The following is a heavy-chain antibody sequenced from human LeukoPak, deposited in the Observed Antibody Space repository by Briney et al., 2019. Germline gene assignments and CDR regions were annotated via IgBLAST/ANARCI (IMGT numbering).Heavy chain of an antibody. CDR2: ISPTGSTT. D-gene: IGHD6-6*01. CDR3: ARGPNSNWSGLDF. J-gene: IGHJ4*02. Sequence: GGSLRLSCTASGFSFSGHWMHWARQLPGKGLVWVSRISPTGSTTSYADSVKGRFTVSRDNAKNTLYLQVNNLRAEDTAVHYCARGPNSNWSGLDFWGQGTLLTVSS. V-gene: IGHV3-74*01. CDR1: GFSFSGHW.